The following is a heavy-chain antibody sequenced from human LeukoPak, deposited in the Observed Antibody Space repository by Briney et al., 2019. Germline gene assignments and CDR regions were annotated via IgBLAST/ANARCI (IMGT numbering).Heavy chain of an antibody. V-gene: IGHV3-53*01. CDR1: GFTVSSNY. CDR2: IYSGGST. J-gene: IGHJ3*02. Sequence: GGSLRLSCAASGFTVSSNYMSWVRQAPGRGLEWVSIIYSGGSTFYADSVKGRFTISRDNSKNTLYLQMNSLRAEDTAVYYCARGGSYLSAFDIWGQGTMVTVSS. D-gene: IGHD1-26*01. CDR3: ARGGSYLSAFDI.